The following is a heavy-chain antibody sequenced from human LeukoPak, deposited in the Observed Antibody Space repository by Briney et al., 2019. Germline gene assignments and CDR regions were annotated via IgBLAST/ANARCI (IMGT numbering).Heavy chain of an antibody. CDR2: ISYDGSNK. Sequence: GGSLRLSCAASGFTFSSYAMHWVRQAPGKGLEWVAVISYDGSNKYYADSVKGRFTISRDNSKNTLYLQMNSLRAEDTAVYYCARDMVRGAKRFDYWGQGTLVTVSS. CDR3: ARDMVRGAKRFDY. D-gene: IGHD3-10*01. CDR1: GFTFSSYA. V-gene: IGHV3-30*04. J-gene: IGHJ4*02.